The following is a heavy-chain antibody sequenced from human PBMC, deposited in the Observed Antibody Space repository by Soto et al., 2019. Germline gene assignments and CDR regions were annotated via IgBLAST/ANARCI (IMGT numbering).Heavy chain of an antibody. CDR2: IYYSGSI. J-gene: IGHJ5*02. Sequence: SETLSLTCTVSGGSIRRSTYYWGWIRQPPGKGLEWIGSIYYSGSIYYRPSLKSRFTISVDTSKNQFSLKLSSVTAEDSAVYYCARQVPAAIRLGWFDPWGQGTLVNVSS. D-gene: IGHD2-2*02. CDR3: ARQVPAAIRLGWFDP. CDR1: GGSIRRSTYY. V-gene: IGHV4-39*01.